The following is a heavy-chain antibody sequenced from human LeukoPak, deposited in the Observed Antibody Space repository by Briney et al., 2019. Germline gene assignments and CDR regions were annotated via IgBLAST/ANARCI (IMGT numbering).Heavy chain of an antibody. CDR2: IKQDGSQK. Sequence: GGSLRLSCAASGFSFSSYWMSWVRQAPGKGLECVANIKQDGSQKYYVDSVKGRFTISRDNAKNSLYLQMNSLRVEDTAVYYCVRALGTGSYWGQGTLVTVSP. CDR3: VRALGTGSY. J-gene: IGHJ4*02. CDR1: GFSFSSYW. D-gene: IGHD3-9*01. V-gene: IGHV3-7*03.